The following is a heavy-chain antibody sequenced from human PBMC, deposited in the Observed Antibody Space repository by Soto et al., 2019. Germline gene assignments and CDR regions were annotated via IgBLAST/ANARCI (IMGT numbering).Heavy chain of an antibody. D-gene: IGHD2-2*01. CDR2: INPKTGAT. Sequence: ASVKVSCKASGYTFTGYYMHWVRQAPGQGLEWMGWINPKTGATNYAQKFQDCVTMTRDTSVSTAYMELNRLSSDDTAVYYCAREGLVPAAMYYYYYGMDVWGQGTTVTVSS. CDR3: AREGLVPAAMYYYYYGMDV. CDR1: GYTFTGYY. V-gene: IGHV1-2*04. J-gene: IGHJ6*02.